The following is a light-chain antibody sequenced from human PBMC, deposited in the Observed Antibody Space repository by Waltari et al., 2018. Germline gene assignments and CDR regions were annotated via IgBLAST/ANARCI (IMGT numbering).Light chain of an antibody. J-gene: IGLJ1*01. CDR3: CSYTGSIYV. CDR1: SSDVGGSDY. V-gene: IGLV2-11*01. Sequence: QSALAQPRSVSGSPGQSVTISCTGTSSDVGGSDYVSWYQQYPGKAPKLMIYDVTKRPAGVPNRFSGSKSGNTASLTISGLQAEDETYYYCCSYTGSIYVFGTGTEVTVL. CDR2: DVT.